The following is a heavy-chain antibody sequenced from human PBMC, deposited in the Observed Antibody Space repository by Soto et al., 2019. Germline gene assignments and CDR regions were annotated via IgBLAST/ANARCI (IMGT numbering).Heavy chain of an antibody. CDR3: ATGRHYYDSSGYFPFDY. V-gene: IGHV1-18*01. J-gene: IGHJ4*02. CDR2: INAYNGNT. Sequence: EASVKVSCKASGYTFTSYGISWVRQAPGQGLEWKGWINAYNGNTNYAQKFQGRVTMTEDTSTDTAYMELSSLRSEDTAVYYCATGRHYYDSSGYFPFDYWGQGTLVTVSS. D-gene: IGHD3-22*01. CDR1: GYTFTSYG.